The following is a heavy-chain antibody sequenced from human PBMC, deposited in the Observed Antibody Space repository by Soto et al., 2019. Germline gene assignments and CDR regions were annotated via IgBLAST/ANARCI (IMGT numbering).Heavy chain of an antibody. D-gene: IGHD3-10*01. Sequence: QVTLKESGPVLVKPTETLTLTCTVSGFSLSNARMGVSWIRQPPGKALEWLAHIFSNDEKSYSTSLKSRLTISQATSKSQVVLTMTTMDPVDTATYYWARTLMVRGANRYFELWGRGTLVTVSS. CDR2: IFSNDEK. CDR3: ARTLMVRGANRYFEL. J-gene: IGHJ2*01. V-gene: IGHV2-26*01. CDR1: GFSLSNARMG.